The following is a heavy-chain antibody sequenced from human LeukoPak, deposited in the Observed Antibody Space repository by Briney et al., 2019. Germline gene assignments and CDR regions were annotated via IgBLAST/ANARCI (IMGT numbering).Heavy chain of an antibody. CDR3: ARALMYYDILTGRDAFDI. D-gene: IGHD3-9*01. V-gene: IGHV3-53*01. Sequence: GGSLRLSCAASGFSVSSNYMSWVRQAPGKGLEWVSVIYSGGCTYYTDSVKGRFTISRDNSKNTLYLQMNSLRAEDTAVYYCARALMYYDILTGRDAFDIWGQGTMVTVSS. J-gene: IGHJ3*02. CDR1: GFSVSSNY. CDR2: IYSGGCT.